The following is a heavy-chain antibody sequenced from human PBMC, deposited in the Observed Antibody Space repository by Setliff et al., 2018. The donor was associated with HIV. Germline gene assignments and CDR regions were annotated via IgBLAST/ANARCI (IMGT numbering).Heavy chain of an antibody. CDR3: ARGGPLRFLEWLLLFFDY. CDR2: MYPTGGRT. J-gene: IGHJ4*02. V-gene: IGHV1-46*01. D-gene: IGHD3-3*01. Sequence: ASVKVSCKASGYTFISYGISWVRQAPGQGLEWMGVMYPTGGRTTYAQKFQGRVNMTMDTSTSTVYMDLSSLRSEDTAVYYCARGGPLRFLEWLLLFFDYWGQGALVTVSS. CDR1: GYTFISYG.